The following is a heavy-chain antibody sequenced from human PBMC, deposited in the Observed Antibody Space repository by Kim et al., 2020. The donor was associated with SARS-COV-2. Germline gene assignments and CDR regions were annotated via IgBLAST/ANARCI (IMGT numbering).Heavy chain of an antibody. D-gene: IGHD3-3*01. Sequence: GGSLRLSCAASGFTFSSYEMNWVRQAPGKGLEWVSYISSSGSTIYYADSVKGRFTISRDNAKNSLYLQMNSLRAEDTAVYYCARWAGSLENVRDYWGQGTLVTVSS. V-gene: IGHV3-48*03. J-gene: IGHJ4*02. CDR2: ISSSGSTI. CDR1: GFTFSSYE. CDR3: ARWAGSLENVRDY.